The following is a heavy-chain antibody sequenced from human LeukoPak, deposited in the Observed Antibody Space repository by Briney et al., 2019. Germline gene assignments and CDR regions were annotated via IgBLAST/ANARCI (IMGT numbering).Heavy chain of an antibody. D-gene: IGHD3-22*01. CDR3: ARQGTSGSYLTGLDV. CDR1: SGSISTYY. V-gene: IGHV4-59*08. CDR2: TFHSGST. J-gene: IGHJ6*02. Sequence: PSETLSLTCTVSSGSISTYYWSWIRQSPGKGLEWMGYTFHSGSTTYNPSLSSRLTISVDTSKNQFSLELRSVTAADTAVYYCARQGTSGSYLTGLDVWGQGTTVTVSS.